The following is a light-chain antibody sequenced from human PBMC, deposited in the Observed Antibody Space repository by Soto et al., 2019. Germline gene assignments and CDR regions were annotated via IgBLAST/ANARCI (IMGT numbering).Light chain of an antibody. V-gene: IGKV3-20*01. CDR1: QSVSSSH. CDR2: DTS. CDR3: QQYGASPWP. J-gene: IGKJ1*01. Sequence: EVELTQSPGTLSLSPGERATLSCRASQSVSSSHLAWYQQKRGQAPRLLIYDTSTRATGIPDRFSGSGSGTDLTLTISRLEPEDFAVYHCQQYGASPWPFGQGTKVDI.